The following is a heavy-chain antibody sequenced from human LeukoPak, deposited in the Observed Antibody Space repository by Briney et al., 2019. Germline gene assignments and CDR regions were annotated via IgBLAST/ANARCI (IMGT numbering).Heavy chain of an antibody. D-gene: IGHD3-16*01. J-gene: IGHJ4*02. CDR3: ARGGGDY. V-gene: IGHV3-30-3*01. CDR2: ISYDGSNK. Sequence: GGSPRLSCAASGFTFSSYAMHWVRQAPGKGLEWVAVISYDGSNKYYADSVKGRFTISRDNSKNTLYLQMNSLRAEDTAVYYCARGGGDYWGQGTLVTVSS. CDR1: GFTFSSYA.